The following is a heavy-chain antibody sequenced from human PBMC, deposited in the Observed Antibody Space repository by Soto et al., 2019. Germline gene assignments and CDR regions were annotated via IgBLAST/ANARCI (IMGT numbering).Heavy chain of an antibody. V-gene: IGHV4-39*01. D-gene: IGHD4-4*01. CDR1: GGSISSSSYY. CDR2: IYYSGST. CDR3: ASSNSNYELGDY. Sequence: SETLSLTCTVSGGSISSSSYYWGWIRQPPGKGLEWIGSIYYSGSTYYNPSLKSRVTISVGTSKNQFSLKLSSVTAADTAVYYCASSNSNYELGDYWGQGTLVTVS. J-gene: IGHJ4*02.